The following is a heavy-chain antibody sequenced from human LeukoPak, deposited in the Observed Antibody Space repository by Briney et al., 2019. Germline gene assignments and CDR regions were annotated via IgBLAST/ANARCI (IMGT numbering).Heavy chain of an antibody. V-gene: IGHV3-73*01. CDR3: AKAGKLERLEVGYY. J-gene: IGHJ4*02. Sequence: GGSLRLSCAASGFTFSGSAMHWVRQASGKGLEWVGRIRSKANSYATAYAASVKGRFTISRDDSKNTAYLQMNSLRAEDTAVYYCAKAGKLERLEVGYYWGQGTLVTVSS. CDR2: IRSKANSYAT. D-gene: IGHD1-1*01. CDR1: GFTFSGSA.